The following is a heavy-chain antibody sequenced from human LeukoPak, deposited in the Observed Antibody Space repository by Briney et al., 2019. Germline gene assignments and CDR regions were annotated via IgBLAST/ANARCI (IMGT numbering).Heavy chain of an antibody. CDR1: GFTFSSYG. CDR3: ARSMYYFDY. CDR2: IWYDGSNK. D-gene: IGHD2-21*01. Sequence: SGRSLRLSCAASGFTFSSYGMHWVRQAPGKGLEWVAVIWYDGSNKYYADSVKGRFTISRDNSKNTLYLQMNSLRAEDTAVYYCARSMYYFDYWGQGTLVTVSS. V-gene: IGHV3-33*01. J-gene: IGHJ4*02.